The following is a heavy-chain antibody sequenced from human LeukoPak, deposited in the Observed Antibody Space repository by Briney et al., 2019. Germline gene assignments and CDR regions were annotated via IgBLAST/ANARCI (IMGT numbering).Heavy chain of an antibody. Sequence: PGGSLRLSCAASGFTFSSYSMNWVRQAPGKGLEWVAVIWYDGSNKYCADSVKGRFTISRDNSKNTLYLQMNSLRAEDTAVYYCAREGYYDSSGYYFLDIWGQGTMVTVSS. CDR2: IWYDGSNK. CDR3: AREGYYDSSGYYFLDI. J-gene: IGHJ3*02. V-gene: IGHV3-33*08. CDR1: GFTFSSYS. D-gene: IGHD3-22*01.